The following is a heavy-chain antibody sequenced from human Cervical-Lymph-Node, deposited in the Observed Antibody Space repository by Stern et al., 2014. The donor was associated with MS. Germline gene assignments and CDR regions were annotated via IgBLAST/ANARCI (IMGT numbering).Heavy chain of an antibody. Sequence: EEQLVESGGGLVKPGGSLRLSCSASGFTFNAYSLNWVRPAPGKGLEWVSSISSSSTNIYYADSVKGRFTISRDNAKNSLYLQMNSLRVEDTAVYYCARAWGPGITMIVAVRIDSWGQGTLVTVSS. D-gene: IGHD3-22*01. CDR3: ARAWGPGITMIVAVRIDS. CDR1: GFTFNAYS. J-gene: IGHJ4*02. V-gene: IGHV3-21*01. CDR2: ISSSSTNI.